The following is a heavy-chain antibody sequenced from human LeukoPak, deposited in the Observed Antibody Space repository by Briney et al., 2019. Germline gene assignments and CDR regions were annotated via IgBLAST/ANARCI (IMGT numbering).Heavy chain of an antibody. Sequence: GGSLRLSCAASGFTVSSNYMSWVRQAPGKGLEWVSVIYGGGTTKYTDSVKGRFTISRDNSKNTLYLQMNSLRAEDTAVYYCARVGYGSGSYKAFDIWGQGTMVTVSS. V-gene: IGHV3-53*01. CDR1: GFTVSSNY. CDR2: IYGGGTT. CDR3: ARVGYGSGSYKAFDI. J-gene: IGHJ3*02. D-gene: IGHD3-10*01.